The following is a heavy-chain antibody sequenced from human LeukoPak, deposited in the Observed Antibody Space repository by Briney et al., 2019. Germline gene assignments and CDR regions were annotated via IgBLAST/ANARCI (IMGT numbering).Heavy chain of an antibody. CDR3: ARDCLGLLRGAAYFGY. Sequence: GGSLKLTCAASGFTFSSYSMNWVRQAPGKGLEWVSYISSSSSTIYYADSVKGRFTISRDNAKNSLYLQMNSLRAEDTAVYYCARDCLGLLRGAAYFGYWGQRTLVTVSS. V-gene: IGHV3-48*01. J-gene: IGHJ4*02. CDR2: ISSSSSTI. CDR1: GFTFSSYS. D-gene: IGHD2-15*01.